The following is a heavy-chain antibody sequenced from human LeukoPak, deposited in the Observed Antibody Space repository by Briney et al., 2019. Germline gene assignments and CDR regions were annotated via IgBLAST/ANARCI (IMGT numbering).Heavy chain of an antibody. V-gene: IGHV3-23*01. Sequence: GGSLRLSCAASGFTFTDYSMSWVRQAPGKGLEWVSGLGRSGENRYYATSVRGRFSISRDNSKNTVYIRMNSLRAEDTAIYYCVKDRPCETCMPMDAWGQGTTVTVSS. J-gene: IGHJ6*02. CDR3: VKDRPCETCMPMDA. CDR1: GFTFTDYS. CDR2: LGRSGENR. D-gene: IGHD2-2*01.